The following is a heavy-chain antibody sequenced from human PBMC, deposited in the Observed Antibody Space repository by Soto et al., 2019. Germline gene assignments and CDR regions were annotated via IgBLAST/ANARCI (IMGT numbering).Heavy chain of an antibody. V-gene: IGHV4-39*01. Sequence: SETLCLTCTVAGGSISSSSDYWGWIRQPPGKGLEWIGSIYYSGYTYYNPSLNSRVTISIDTSKNQFSLKLSSVTAADTAVYYCARHHGPLYVGYYYDMDVWGQGTTVTVSS. CDR2: IYYSGYT. J-gene: IGHJ6*02. CDR1: GGSISSSSDY. CDR3: ARHHGPLYVGYYYDMDV. D-gene: IGHD3-16*01.